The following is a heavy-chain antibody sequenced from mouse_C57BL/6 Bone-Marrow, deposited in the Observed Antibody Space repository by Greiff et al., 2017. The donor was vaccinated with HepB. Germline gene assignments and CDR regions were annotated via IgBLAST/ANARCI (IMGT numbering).Heavy chain of an antibody. CDR3: TTCYYGSSYNY. CDR2: IDPEDGDT. J-gene: IGHJ2*01. D-gene: IGHD1-1*01. Sequence: EVKLQQSGAELVRPGASVKLSCTASGFNIKDYYMHWVKQRPEQGLEWIGRIDPEDGDTEYAPKFQGKATMTADTSSNTAYLQLSSLTSEDTAVYYCTTCYYGSSYNYWGQGTTLTVSS. CDR1: GFNIKDYY. V-gene: IGHV14-1*01.